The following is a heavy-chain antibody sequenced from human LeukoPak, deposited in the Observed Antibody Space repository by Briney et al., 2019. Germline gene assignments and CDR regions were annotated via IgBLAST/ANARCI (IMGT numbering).Heavy chain of an antibody. D-gene: IGHD2-15*01. CDR3: ARLDPSGPDDC. CDR1: GGSMRGSSYS. J-gene: IGHJ4*02. V-gene: IGHV4-39*01. Sequence: WETLSLTCTVSGGSMRGSSYSWGWIRQPPGKGLEWLGQIYYSGSTQYSPSLKSRVTIPIDTFKSQFSLKLISVTAADTAVYYCARLDPSGPDDCGGQGTLVSVFS. CDR2: IYYSGST.